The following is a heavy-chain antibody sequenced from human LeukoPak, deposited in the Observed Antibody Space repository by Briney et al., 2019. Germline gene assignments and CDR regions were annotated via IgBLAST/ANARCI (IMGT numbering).Heavy chain of an antibody. CDR2: ISWNSGSI. V-gene: IGHV3-9*01. J-gene: IGHJ4*02. CDR3: AKDFGSSGYIPYYFDY. Sequence: GGPLRLSCAASGFTFDDYAMHWVRQAPGKGLEWVSGISWNSGSIGYADSVKGRFTISRDNAKNSLYLQMNSLRAENTALYYCAKDFGSSGYIPYYFDYWGQGTLVTVSS. CDR1: GFTFDDYA. D-gene: IGHD3-22*01.